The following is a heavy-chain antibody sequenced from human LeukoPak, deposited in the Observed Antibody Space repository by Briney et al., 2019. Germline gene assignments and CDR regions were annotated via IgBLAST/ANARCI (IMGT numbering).Heavy chain of an antibody. Sequence: GGSLRLSCAASGFTFSSYAMHWVRQAPGKGLEWVAVISYDGSNKYYADSVKGRFTISRDNSKNTLYLQMNSLRAEDTAVYYCAREGIAVAGIGDDAFDIWGQGTMVTVSS. CDR1: GFTFSSYA. D-gene: IGHD6-19*01. CDR2: ISYDGSNK. J-gene: IGHJ3*02. V-gene: IGHV3-30-3*01. CDR3: AREGIAVAGIGDDAFDI.